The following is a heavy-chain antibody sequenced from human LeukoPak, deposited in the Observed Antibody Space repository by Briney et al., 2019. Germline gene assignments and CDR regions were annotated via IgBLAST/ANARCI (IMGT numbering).Heavy chain of an antibody. V-gene: IGHV1-18*01. CDR2: ISAYNGNT. D-gene: IGHD6-6*01. CDR1: GYTFTSYG. Sequence: ASVKVSCKASGYTFTSYGISWVRQAPGQGLEWMGWISAYNGNTNYAQKLQGRVTITTDTSTSTAYMELRSLRPDDTAVYYCARVPTYSSSYYYYYMDVWGKGTTVTVSS. J-gene: IGHJ6*03. CDR3: ARVPTYSSSYYYYYMDV.